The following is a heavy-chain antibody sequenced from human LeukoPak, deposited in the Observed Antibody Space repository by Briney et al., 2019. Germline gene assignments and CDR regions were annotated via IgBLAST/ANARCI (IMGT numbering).Heavy chain of an antibody. CDR2: ISYDGSNK. CDR1: GFAFSGYA. V-gene: IGHV3-30-3*01. J-gene: IGHJ3*02. CDR3: ASSLGAVADAFDI. D-gene: IGHD6-13*01. Sequence: GGSLRLSCNASGFAFSGYAMSWVRQAPGKGLEWVAVISYDGSNKYHADSVKGRFTISRDNSKNTLYLQMNSLRAEDTAVYYCASSLGAVADAFDIWGQGTMVTVSS.